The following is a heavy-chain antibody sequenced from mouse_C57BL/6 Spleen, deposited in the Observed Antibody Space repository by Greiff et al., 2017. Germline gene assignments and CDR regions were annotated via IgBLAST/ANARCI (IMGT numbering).Heavy chain of an antibody. CDR3: ARADSNPYYFDY. V-gene: IGHV1-59*01. J-gene: IGHJ2*01. D-gene: IGHD2-5*01. Sequence: QVQLQQPGAELVRPGTSVKLSCKASGYTFTSYWMHWVKQRPGQGLEWIGVIDPSDSYTNYNQKFKGKATLTVDTSSSTAYMQRSSLTSEDSAVYYCARADSNPYYFDYWGQGTTLTVSS. CDR1: GYTFTSYW. CDR2: IDPSDSYT.